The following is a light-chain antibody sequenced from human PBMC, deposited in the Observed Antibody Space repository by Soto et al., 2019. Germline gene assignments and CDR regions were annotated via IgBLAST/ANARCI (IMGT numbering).Light chain of an antibody. CDR1: QSISSW. J-gene: IGKJ4*01. Sequence: DIQMTQSPSTLSASVGDRVTITCRASQSISSWLARYQQKPGKAPNLLIYKASSLESGVPSRFSGSGSGTEFTLTISSLQPHDFATYYCQQYNSYPLTFGGGTKVEIK. V-gene: IGKV1-5*03. CDR3: QQYNSYPLT. CDR2: KAS.